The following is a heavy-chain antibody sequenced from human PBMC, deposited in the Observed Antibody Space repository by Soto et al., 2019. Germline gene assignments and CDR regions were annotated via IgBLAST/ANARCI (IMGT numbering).Heavy chain of an antibody. CDR3: ARLRKWGYDFWSGSDYGMDV. V-gene: IGHV4-31*03. J-gene: IGHJ6*02. CDR1: GGSISSGGYY. Sequence: HSETLSLTCTVSGGSISSGGYYWSCIRQHPGKGLEWIGYIYYSGSTYYNPSLKSRVTISVDTSKNQFSLKLSSVTAADTAVYYCARLRKWGYDFWSGSDYGMDVWGQGTTVTVSS. D-gene: IGHD3-3*01. CDR2: IYYSGST.